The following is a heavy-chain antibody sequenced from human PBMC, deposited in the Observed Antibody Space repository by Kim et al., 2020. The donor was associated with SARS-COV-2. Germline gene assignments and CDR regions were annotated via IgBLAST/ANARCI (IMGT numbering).Heavy chain of an antibody. D-gene: IGHD2-8*02. CDR3: VRDRREVLKQRRYYGMDV. V-gene: IGHV3-7*01. CDR2: IRQDGSEK. J-gene: IGHJ6*01. Sequence: GGSLRLSCVASGFTFSNYWMSWVRQAPGKGLEWVANIRQDGSEKDYVGSVKGRFTITRDNGKNLLYLELNSLRAEDTAVYYCVRDRREVLKQRRYYGMDVWGQGTMVTVCS. CDR1: GFTFSNYW.